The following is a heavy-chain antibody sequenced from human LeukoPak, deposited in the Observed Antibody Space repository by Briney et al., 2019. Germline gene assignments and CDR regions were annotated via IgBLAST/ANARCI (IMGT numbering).Heavy chain of an antibody. D-gene: IGHD3-16*02. CDR2: ISGSGGST. CDR3: AKGLTPTPYVYVWGSYRPPTFCDY. Sequence: GGTLRLSCAASGFTFSSYGMSWVRQAPGKGLEWVSAISGSGGSTYYADSVKGRFTISRDNFKNTLYLQMNSLRAEDTAVYYCAKGLTPTPYVYVWGSYRPPTFCDYWGQGTLVTVSS. CDR1: GFTFSSYG. V-gene: IGHV3-23*01. J-gene: IGHJ4*02.